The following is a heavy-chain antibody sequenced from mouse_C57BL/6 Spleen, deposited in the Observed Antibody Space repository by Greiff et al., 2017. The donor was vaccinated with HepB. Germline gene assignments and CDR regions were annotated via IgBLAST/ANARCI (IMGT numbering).Heavy chain of an antibody. CDR3: ARLTTGGFAY. CDR2: INYDGSST. J-gene: IGHJ3*01. V-gene: IGHV5-16*01. Sequence: EVKLMESEGGLVQPGSSMKLSCTASGFTFSDYYMAWVRQVPEKGLEWVANINYDGSSTYYLDSLKSRFFISRDNAKNILYLQMSSLKSEDTATYYCARLTTGGFAYWGQGTLVTVSA. D-gene: IGHD1-1*01. CDR1: GFTFSDYY.